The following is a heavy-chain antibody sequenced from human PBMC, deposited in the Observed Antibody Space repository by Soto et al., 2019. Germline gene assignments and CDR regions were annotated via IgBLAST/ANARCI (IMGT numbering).Heavy chain of an antibody. J-gene: IGHJ6*02. Sequence: SETLSLTCTVSGGSISSYYWSWIRQPAGKGLEWIGRIYTSGSTNYNPSLKSRVTMSVDTSKNQFSLKLSSVTAADTAVYYCARDQKRIQLGFNGMDVWGQGTTVTVS. D-gene: IGHD5-18*01. CDR1: GGSISSYY. CDR2: IYTSGST. V-gene: IGHV4-4*07. CDR3: ARDQKRIQLGFNGMDV.